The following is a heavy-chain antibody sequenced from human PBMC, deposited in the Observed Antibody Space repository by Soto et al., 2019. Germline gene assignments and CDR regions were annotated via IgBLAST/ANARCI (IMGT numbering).Heavy chain of an antibody. CDR3: ARDYDSGSYHNWFDP. Sequence: ASETLSLTCTVSGGSISSYYWSWIRQPPGKGLEWIGYVYYSGSTTYNPSLKGRVTISVDTSKNQFSLILSSVTAADTAVYYCARDYDSGSYHNWFDPWGQGILVTVSS. V-gene: IGHV4-59*01. J-gene: IGHJ5*02. D-gene: IGHD3-10*01. CDR2: VYYSGST. CDR1: GGSISSYY.